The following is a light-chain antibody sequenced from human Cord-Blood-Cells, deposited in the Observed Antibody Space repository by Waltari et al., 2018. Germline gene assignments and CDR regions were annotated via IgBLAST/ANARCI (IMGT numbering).Light chain of an antibody. V-gene: IGKV1-33*01. CDR1: QDIRNY. J-gene: IGKJ4*01. CDR3: QQYDKLQLT. Sequence: DIQMTQSPSSLSASVGDRVTITCQASQDIRNYLNWYQQKPGKAPKLLIYDASNLETGVPSRFSGSGSGTDFTFTISSLQPEDIATYYCQQYDKLQLTFGGGTKVEIK. CDR2: DAS.